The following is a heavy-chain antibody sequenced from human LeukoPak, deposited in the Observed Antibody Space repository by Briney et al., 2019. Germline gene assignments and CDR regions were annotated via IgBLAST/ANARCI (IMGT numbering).Heavy chain of an antibody. CDR3: AKGPGYSYGIKMDYFDY. V-gene: IGHV3-23*01. CDR2: ISGSVGST. CDR1: GFTFSSYA. J-gene: IGHJ4*02. Sequence: GGSLRLSCAASGFTFSSYAMSWVRQAPPQGRELVSAISGSVGSTYYADSVKGRFTISRDNSKNKLYLQMNSLRAEDTAVYYCAKGPGYSYGIKMDYFDYWGQGTLVTVSS. D-gene: IGHD5-18*01.